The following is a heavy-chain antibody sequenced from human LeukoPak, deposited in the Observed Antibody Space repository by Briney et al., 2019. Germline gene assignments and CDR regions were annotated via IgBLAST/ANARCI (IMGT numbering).Heavy chain of an antibody. D-gene: IGHD4-17*01. CDR1: GGSISSYY. CDR3: ARDSSVTTVDY. Sequence: ETLSLTCTVSGGSISSYYWSWIRQPPGKGLEWVAVIYTTGGTYYADSVKGRFTISRDNSKNTLYLQMNSLRAEDTAVYYCARDSSVTTVDYWGQGTLVTVSS. CDR2: IYTTGGT. J-gene: IGHJ4*02. V-gene: IGHV3-66*01.